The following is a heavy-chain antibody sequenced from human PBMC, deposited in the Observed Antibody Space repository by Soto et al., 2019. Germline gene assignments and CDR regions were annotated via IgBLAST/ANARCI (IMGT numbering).Heavy chain of an antibody. CDR3: ARHLHYFDY. J-gene: IGHJ4*02. V-gene: IGHV3-23*01. CDR2: ISGSDGDT. Sequence: GESLKISCAASGFTFSTYAMTWVRQAPGKGLEWVSGISGSDGDTYYADSVKGRFTFSRDNSKNTLDLQMNSLRAEDTAVYYCARHLHYFDYWGQGTLVTVSS. CDR1: GFTFSTYA.